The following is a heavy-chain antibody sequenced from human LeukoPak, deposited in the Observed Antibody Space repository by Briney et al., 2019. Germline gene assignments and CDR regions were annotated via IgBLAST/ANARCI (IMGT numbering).Heavy chain of an antibody. V-gene: IGHV3-7*01. CDR3: ARVWKQQPTSDH. J-gene: IGHJ4*02. D-gene: IGHD6-13*01. CDR1: GFTVSSNY. CDR2: IKQDGSDK. Sequence: GGSLRLSCAASGFTVSSNYMSWVRQAPGKGLEWVANIKQDGSDKYYVDSVKGRITISRDNAKNSLYLQMNSLRAEDTAVYYCARVWKQQPTSDHWGQGTLVTVSS.